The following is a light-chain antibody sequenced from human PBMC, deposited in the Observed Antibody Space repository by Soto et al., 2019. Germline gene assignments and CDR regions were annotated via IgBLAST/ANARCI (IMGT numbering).Light chain of an antibody. Sequence: QPALTQPASVSGSPGQSITISCTGTSSDVGGYIYVSWYQQHPGKAPKLLIYEVSNRPSGVSYRFSGSKSGNTASLTISGLQAEDEADYYCSSYSSSSILYVFGTGTKLTVL. CDR3: SSYSSSSILYV. CDR2: EVS. J-gene: IGLJ1*01. CDR1: SSDVGGYIY. V-gene: IGLV2-14*01.